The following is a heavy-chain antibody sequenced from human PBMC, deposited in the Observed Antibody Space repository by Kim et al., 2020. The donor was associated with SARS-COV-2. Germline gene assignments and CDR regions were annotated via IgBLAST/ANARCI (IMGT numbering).Heavy chain of an antibody. J-gene: IGHJ6*03. D-gene: IGHD6-13*01. Sequence: GGSLRLSCAASGFTFSSYGMHWVRQAPGKGLEWVAVIWYDGSNKYYADSVKGRFTISRDNSKNTLYLQMNSLRAEDTAVYYCARDLEAAAGTGYMDVWGKGTTVIVSS. CDR1: GFTFSSYG. CDR3: ARDLEAAAGTGYMDV. V-gene: IGHV3-33*01. CDR2: IWYDGSNK.